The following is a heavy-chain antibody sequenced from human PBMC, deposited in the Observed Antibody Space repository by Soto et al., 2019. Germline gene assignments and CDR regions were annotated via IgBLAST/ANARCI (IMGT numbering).Heavy chain of an antibody. CDR3: ARVFQQLVRSTALDY. Sequence: GGSLRLSCAASGFTFSRFELHWVRQAPGKGLEWISYISSSGSTAYYASSVEGRFTISRDNANNSVYLQMNSLRAEDTAVYYCARVFQQLVRSTALDYWGQGTLVTVS. CDR2: ISSSGSTA. V-gene: IGHV3-48*03. CDR1: GFTFSRFE. J-gene: IGHJ4*02. D-gene: IGHD6-13*01.